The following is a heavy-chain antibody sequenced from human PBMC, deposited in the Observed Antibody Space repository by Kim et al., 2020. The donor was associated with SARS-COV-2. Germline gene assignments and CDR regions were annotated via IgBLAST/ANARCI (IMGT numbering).Heavy chain of an antibody. CDR1: GFTFGGYA. CDR2: IRSKAYGGTT. CDR3: SRHTDY. V-gene: IGHV3-49*03. Sequence: GGSLRLSCTASGFTFGGYAMSWFRQAPGKGLEWVGFIRSKAYGGTTEYAASVKGRFTISRDDSKSIAYLQMNSLKTDDTAVYYCSRHTDYWGQGTLVTVSS. J-gene: IGHJ4*02.